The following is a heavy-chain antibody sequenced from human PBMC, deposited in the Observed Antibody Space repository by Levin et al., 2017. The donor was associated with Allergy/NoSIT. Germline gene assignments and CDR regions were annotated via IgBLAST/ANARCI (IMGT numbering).Heavy chain of an antibody. D-gene: IGHD3-16*01. CDR3: ARPYGGGY. J-gene: IGHJ4*02. CDR1: GDSISNSIYY. CDR2: IYHRGDT. Sequence: SQTLSLTCTVSGDSISNSIYYWGWIRQPPGKGLEWIGSIYHRGDTHYNPSLEPRVSISMDKSKNQFSLWLASVTVADTAVYYCARPYGGGYWGPGLPVTVSS. V-gene: IGHV4-39*01.